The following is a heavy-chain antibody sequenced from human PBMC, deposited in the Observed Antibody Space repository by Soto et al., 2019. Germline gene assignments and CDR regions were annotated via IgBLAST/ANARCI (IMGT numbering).Heavy chain of an antibody. CDR1: GFTVSSNY. CDR3: ARDRGSRGYCSSTSCPYYYGMDV. J-gene: IGHJ6*02. D-gene: IGHD2-2*01. Sequence: EVQLVESGGGLIQPGGSLRLSCAASGFTVSSNYMSWVRQAPGKGLELVSVIYSGGSTYYADSVKGRFTISRDNSKNTLYLQMNSRRAEDTAVYFCARDRGSRGYCSSTSCPYYYGMDVWGQGTTVTVSS. CDR2: IYSGGST. V-gene: IGHV3-53*01.